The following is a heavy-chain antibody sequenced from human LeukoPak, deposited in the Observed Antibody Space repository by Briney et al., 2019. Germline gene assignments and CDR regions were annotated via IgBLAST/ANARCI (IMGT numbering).Heavy chain of an antibody. D-gene: IGHD3-9*01. CDR2: IYSGGST. J-gene: IGHJ4*02. V-gene: IGHV3-53*01. CDR3: AREDILTGFDY. Sequence: GGSLRLSCAASGFTVSSNYMSWVRQAPGKGLEWVSVIYSGGSTYYADSVKGRSTISRDNSKNTLYLQMNSLRAEDTAVYYCAREDILTGFDYWGQGTLATVSS. CDR1: GFTVSSNY.